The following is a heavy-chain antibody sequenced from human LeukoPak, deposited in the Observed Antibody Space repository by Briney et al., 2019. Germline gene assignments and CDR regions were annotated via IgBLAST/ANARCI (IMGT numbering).Heavy chain of an antibody. CDR3: ARAFDDYYDSSGYYTPTFDY. V-gene: IGHV4-59*01. J-gene: IGHJ4*02. CDR1: GGSXSSYY. Sequence: ETLSLTCXVSGGSXSSYYWSWIRQPPGKGLEWIGYIYYSGSTNYNPSLKSRVTISVDTSKNQFSLKLSSVTAADTAVYYCARAFDDYYDSSGYYTPTFDYWGQGTLVTVSS. D-gene: IGHD3-22*01. CDR2: IYYSGST.